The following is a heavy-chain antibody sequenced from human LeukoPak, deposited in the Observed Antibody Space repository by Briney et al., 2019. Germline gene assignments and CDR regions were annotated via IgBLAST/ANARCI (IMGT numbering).Heavy chain of an antibody. Sequence: ASVKVSCKASGNTFSSYGINWVRQATGQGLEWLGWMNPNSGNTGYAQKFQGRVTMTRNTSISTAYMELSSLRSEDTAVYYCARGNYFGSGSFDNWGQGTLVTVSS. CDR1: GNTFSSYG. CDR2: MNPNSGNT. V-gene: IGHV1-8*01. J-gene: IGHJ4*02. D-gene: IGHD3-10*01. CDR3: ARGNYFGSGSFDN.